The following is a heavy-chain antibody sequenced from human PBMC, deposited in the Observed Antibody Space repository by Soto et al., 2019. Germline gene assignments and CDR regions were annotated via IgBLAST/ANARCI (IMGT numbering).Heavy chain of an antibody. CDR2: ISAYNGNT. J-gene: IGHJ3*02. D-gene: IGHD5-18*01. Sequence: QVPLVQSGAEVKKPGASVKVSCKASGYTFTRYGISWVRQATGQGLEWMGWISAYNGNTNYAQKLQCRVTMTTDTSTSTDYMELRRLRSDDTAVYYCARIGGGTAMVTGAFDIWGQGTMVTVSS. V-gene: IGHV1-18*01. CDR1: GYTFTRYG. CDR3: ARIGGGTAMVTGAFDI.